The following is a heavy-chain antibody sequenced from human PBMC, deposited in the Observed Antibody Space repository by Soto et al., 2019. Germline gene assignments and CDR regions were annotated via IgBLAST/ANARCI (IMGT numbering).Heavy chain of an antibody. CDR1: GYTFTSYG. V-gene: IGHV1-69*04. J-gene: IGHJ6*03. CDR3: ARVPTVSPVPYYYYYMDV. CDR2: IIPILGKA. D-gene: IGHD4-17*01. Sequence: ASVKVSCKASGYTFTSYGISWVRQAPGQGLEWMGRIIPILGKANYAQKFQGRVTITADKSTSTAYMELSSLRSEDTAVYYCARVPTVSPVPYYYYYMDVWGKGTTVTVSS.